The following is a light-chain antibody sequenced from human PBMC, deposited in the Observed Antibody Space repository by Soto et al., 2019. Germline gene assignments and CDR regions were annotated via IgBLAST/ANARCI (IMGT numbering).Light chain of an antibody. V-gene: IGKV1-6*01. Sequence: AIQMTQSPSSLSASVGDRVTITCRASQGIRNDLGWYQQKPGKAPKLLIYAASSLQSGVPSRFSGSGSGTDFTLTINCLQPEDFATYYCLQDYNYPPTFGQGTKLEIK. CDR1: QGIRND. CDR3: LQDYNYPPT. J-gene: IGKJ2*01. CDR2: AAS.